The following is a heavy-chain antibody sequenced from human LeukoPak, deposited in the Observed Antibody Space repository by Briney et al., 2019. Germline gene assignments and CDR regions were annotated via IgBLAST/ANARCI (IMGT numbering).Heavy chain of an antibody. CDR1: GFTFSNAW. Sequence: GGSLRLSCAASGFTFSNAWMTWVRQAPGKGLEWVSAISGSGGSTHYADSVKGRFTISRDNSKNTLYLQMNSLRAEDTAVYYCAKGGPTGTTLYYYYMDVWGKGTTVTVSS. V-gene: IGHV3-23*01. CDR3: AKGGPTGTTLYYYYMDV. CDR2: ISGSGGST. J-gene: IGHJ6*03. D-gene: IGHD1-1*01.